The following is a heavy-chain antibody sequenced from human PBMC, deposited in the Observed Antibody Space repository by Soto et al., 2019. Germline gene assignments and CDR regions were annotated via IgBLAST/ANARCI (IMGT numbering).Heavy chain of an antibody. V-gene: IGHV4-59*01. CDR1: GGSISSYY. Sequence: SETLSLTCTVSGGSISSYYWSWIRQPPGKGLEWIGYIYYSGSTNYNPSLKSRVTISVDTSKNQFSLKLSSVTAADTAVYYCARLPYLYYYYYMDVWGKGTTVTVSS. CDR2: IYYSGST. J-gene: IGHJ6*03. CDR3: ARLPYLYYYYYMDV. D-gene: IGHD2-2*01.